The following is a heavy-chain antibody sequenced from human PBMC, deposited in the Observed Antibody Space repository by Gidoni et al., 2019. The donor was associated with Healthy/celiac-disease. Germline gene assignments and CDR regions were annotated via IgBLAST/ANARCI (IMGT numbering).Heavy chain of an antibody. J-gene: IGHJ3*02. CDR1: GFTFRIYL. CDR3: AREGTPAITMVRGVIIKSNRAFDI. CDR2: MNSDGSST. V-gene: IGHV3-74*01. D-gene: IGHD3-10*01. Sequence: EVQLVEAGGGFVQSGGSLRLSCAASGFTFRIYLMRGVRQGPGTGLVWDSRMNSDGSSTSNADSVKGRFTISRDNAKNTLYLQMNSLRAEDTAVYYCAREGTPAITMVRGVIIKSNRAFDIWGQGTMVTVSS.